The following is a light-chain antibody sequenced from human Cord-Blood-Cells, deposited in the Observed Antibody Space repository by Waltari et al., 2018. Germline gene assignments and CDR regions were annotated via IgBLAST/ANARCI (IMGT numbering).Light chain of an antibody. J-gene: IGLJ1*01. Sequence: QSALTQPAPVSGSPGQSITISCTGTSSDVGSYNLVSWYQQHPGKAPKPMIYEGSKRPSGVSNRFAGSKSGNTASLTISGLQAEDEADYYCCSYAGSSTFYVFGTGTKVTVL. CDR2: EGS. CDR3: CSYAGSSTFYV. CDR1: SSDVGSYNL. V-gene: IGLV2-23*01.